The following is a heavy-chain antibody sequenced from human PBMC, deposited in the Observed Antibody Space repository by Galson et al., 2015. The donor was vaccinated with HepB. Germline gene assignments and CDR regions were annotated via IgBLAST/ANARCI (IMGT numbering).Heavy chain of an antibody. Sequence: LRLSCAASRFTFTNAWMNWVRQAPGKGLEWVGRIKSKIDGGRTDYAAPVKGRFTISRDDSKTTEFLQMNSLKTEDTAVYYCTGYLTSSIAALGRVSTRAWFDPLGQ. J-gene: IGHJ5*02. CDR3: TGYLTSSIAALGRVSTRAWFDP. V-gene: IGHV3-15*01. CDR2: IKSKIDGGRT. CDR1: RFTFTNAW. D-gene: IGHD6-25*01.